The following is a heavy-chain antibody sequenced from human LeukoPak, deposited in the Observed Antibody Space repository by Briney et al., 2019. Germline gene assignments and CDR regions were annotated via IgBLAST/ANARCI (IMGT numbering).Heavy chain of an antibody. J-gene: IGHJ4*02. D-gene: IGHD4-17*01. Sequence: ASVKVSSKASGYTTTSHGTSWVRQATGQRLEWMAWISPYNFTANYAQKLQGSVTMTTDTSTSTAYMELRSLRSDDPAVYYCARDGGDYGDFLDYWGQGTLVTVSS. V-gene: IGHV1-18*01. CDR3: ARDGGDYGDFLDY. CDR2: ISPYNFTA. CDR1: GYTTTSHG.